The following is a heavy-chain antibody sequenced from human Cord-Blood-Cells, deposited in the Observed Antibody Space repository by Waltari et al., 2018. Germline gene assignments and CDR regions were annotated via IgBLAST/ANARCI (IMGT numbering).Heavy chain of an antibody. CDR1: GFTFSSYS. CDR2: ISSSSSYI. J-gene: IGHJ3*02. Sequence: EVQLVESGGGLVKPGGSLRLSCAASGFTFSSYSMNWVRQAPGKGLEWVSSISSSSSYIYYADSVKGRFTISRDNAKNSLYLQMNSLRAEDTAVYYCARGGAVAGTLGDAFDIWGQGTMVTVSS. D-gene: IGHD6-19*01. V-gene: IGHV3-21*01. CDR3: ARGGAVAGTLGDAFDI.